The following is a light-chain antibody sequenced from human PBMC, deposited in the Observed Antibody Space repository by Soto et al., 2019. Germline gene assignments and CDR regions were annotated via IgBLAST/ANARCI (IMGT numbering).Light chain of an antibody. CDR1: QGIGTE. J-gene: IGKJ1*01. Sequence: AIQMTQSPSSLSASVGDRVTITCRASQGIGTELGWYQLKPGNAPKLLVYGASTLQSGVLPRFSGSGSGTIFTLPISSRRLDDFPTYYFLKDFVYPRTFVQGTKVDIK. V-gene: IGKV1-6*02. CDR3: LKDFVYPRT. CDR2: GAS.